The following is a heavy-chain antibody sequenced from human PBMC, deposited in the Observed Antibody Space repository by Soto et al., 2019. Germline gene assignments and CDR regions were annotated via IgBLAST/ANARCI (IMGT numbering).Heavy chain of an antibody. Sequence: QXQLVQSGAEVKXPGSSVKVSCKASXGTXXXXXISXXRQXXXXXXXXXXGIIPIFGTANYAQKFQGRVTITADESTSTAYMELSSLRSEDTAVYYCARVPCSSTSCYHNWFDPWGQGTLVTVSS. CDR2: IIPIFGTA. J-gene: IGHJ5*02. D-gene: IGHD2-2*01. V-gene: IGHV1-69*01. CDR3: ARVPCSSTSCYHNWFDP. CDR1: XGTXXXXX.